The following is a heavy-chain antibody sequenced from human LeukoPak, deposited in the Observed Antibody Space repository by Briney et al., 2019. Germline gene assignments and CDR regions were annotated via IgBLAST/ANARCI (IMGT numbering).Heavy chain of an antibody. CDR1: GFTLSNYA. V-gene: IGHV3-23*01. D-gene: IGHD3-10*01. J-gene: IGHJ4*02. CDR2: ISSSVGST. CDR3: ASGGVVRGGKHYYFGY. Sequence: PGGSLRLSCAASGFTLSNYAMSWVRQAPGKGLEWVSTISSSVGSTYYADSVTGRFTISRCNCKNSLYLQMHSLSAEDTAVYSCASGGVVRGGKHYYFGYWGQGTVVAVSS.